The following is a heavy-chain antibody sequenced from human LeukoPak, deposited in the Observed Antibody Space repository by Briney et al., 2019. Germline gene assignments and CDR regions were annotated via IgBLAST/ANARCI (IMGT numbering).Heavy chain of an antibody. D-gene: IGHD3-22*01. Sequence: SETLSLTCTDSGGSISSYYWSWIRQPPGKGLEWIGYIYYSGSTNYNPSLKSRVTISVDTSKNQFSLKLSSVTAADTAVYYCARAGYYDSSGYHDDAFDIWGQGTMVTVSS. CDR3: ARAGYYDSSGYHDDAFDI. J-gene: IGHJ3*02. CDR2: IYYSGST. CDR1: GGSISSYY. V-gene: IGHV4-59*01.